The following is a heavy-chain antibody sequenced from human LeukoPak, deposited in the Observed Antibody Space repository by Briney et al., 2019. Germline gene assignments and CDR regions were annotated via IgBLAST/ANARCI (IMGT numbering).Heavy chain of an antibody. CDR1: GFTVSSNY. CDR3: ARVRYYDSSGYYYEPDYFDY. D-gene: IGHD3-22*01. V-gene: IGHV3-53*01. Sequence: GGSLRLSCAASGFTVSSNYMSWVRQAAGKGLEWVSVTYSGGSTYYADSVKGRFTISRDNSKNTLYLQMNSLRAEDTAVYYCARVRYYDSSGYYYEPDYFDYWGQGTLVTVSS. CDR2: TYSGGST. J-gene: IGHJ4*02.